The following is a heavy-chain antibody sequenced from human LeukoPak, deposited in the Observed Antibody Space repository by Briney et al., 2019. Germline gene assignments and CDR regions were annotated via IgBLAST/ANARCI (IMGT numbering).Heavy chain of an antibody. CDR1: GYPFTGYY. CDR2: INPDSGGA. Sequence: ASVKVSCKASGYPFTGYYMHWVRQAPGQGLEWMRWINPDSGGANYAQKFQGRVTMTRDTSISTAYMELSKLRSDDTAVYYCARDLRGLMDYFDYWGQGTLVTVSS. V-gene: IGHV1-2*02. D-gene: IGHD5/OR15-5a*01. J-gene: IGHJ4*02. CDR3: ARDLRGLMDYFDY.